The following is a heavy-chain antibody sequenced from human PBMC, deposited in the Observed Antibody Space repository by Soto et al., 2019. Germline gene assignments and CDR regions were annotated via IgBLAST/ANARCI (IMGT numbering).Heavy chain of an antibody. CDR3: ARAGLVVVPAARDSSFDH. CDR1: GYTFTGYY. V-gene: IGHV1-2*04. D-gene: IGHD2-2*01. CDR2: INPNSGGT. Sequence: ASVKLSCKASGYTFTGYYMHWVRQAPGQGLEWMGWINPNSGGTNYAQKFQGWVTMTWDTSISTAYMDLNRLTSDDTVVYYCARAGLVVVPAARDSSFDHWGQGTLVTVSS. J-gene: IGHJ4*01.